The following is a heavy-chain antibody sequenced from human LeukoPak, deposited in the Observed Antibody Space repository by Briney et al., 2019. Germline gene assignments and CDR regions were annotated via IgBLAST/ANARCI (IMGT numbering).Heavy chain of an antibody. CDR1: GYTFTSYD. CDR3: ARGASRSFDY. Sequence: GASVKVSCKASGYTFTSYDINWVRQATGQGLKWMGVMNTNSGNTGYAQRFRGRVTITRNTSISTAYMELSSLRSEDTAVYYCARGASRSFDYWGQGTLVTVSS. J-gene: IGHJ4*02. CDR2: MNTNSGNT. V-gene: IGHV1-8*03. D-gene: IGHD6-6*01.